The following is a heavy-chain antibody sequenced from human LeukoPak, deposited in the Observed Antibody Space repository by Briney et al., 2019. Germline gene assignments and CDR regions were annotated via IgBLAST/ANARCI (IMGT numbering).Heavy chain of an antibody. CDR1: GGSFSDYY. V-gene: IGHV4-34*01. Sequence: PSETLSLTCAVYGGSFSDYYWSWIRQPPGKGLEWIGEINHSGDTKYNPSLKSRVTIFVDTSKNQFSLKVISVTAADTAVYYFARIQLWPLHYFDYWGEGTLVTVSS. CDR2: INHSGDT. D-gene: IGHD5-18*01. CDR3: ARIQLWPLHYFDY. J-gene: IGHJ4*02.